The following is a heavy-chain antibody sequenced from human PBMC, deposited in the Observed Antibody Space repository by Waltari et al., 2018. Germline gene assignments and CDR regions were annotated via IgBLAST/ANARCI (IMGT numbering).Heavy chain of an antibody. CDR1: GGSVSTTYN. J-gene: IGHJ1*01. CDR3: GRIAFGDEGGYFQY. Sequence: QLQLQESGPGLVKPSVTLSLTCTVSGGSVSTTYNWGWIRKPPGKGLEWMGNIQYRGSTFYNPSLESRFTISLDTWKNQFSLRLSSVGAADTAVYFCGRIAFGDEGGYFQYWGQGTLVTVSS. CDR2: IQYRGST. V-gene: IGHV4-39*01. D-gene: IGHD4-17*01.